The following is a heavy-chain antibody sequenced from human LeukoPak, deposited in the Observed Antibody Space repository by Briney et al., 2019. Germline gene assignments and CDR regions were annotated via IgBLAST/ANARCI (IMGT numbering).Heavy chain of an antibody. V-gene: IGHV7-4-1*02. Sequence: ASVKVSCKASGYTFTSYAMNWVRQAPGQGLEWMGWINTNTGNPTYAQGFTGRFVFSLDTSVSTAYLQISSLKAEDTAVYYCARDHPHIVVVPAARPPYYYYMDVWGKGTTVTVSS. CDR1: GYTFTSYA. J-gene: IGHJ6*03. D-gene: IGHD2-2*02. CDR2: INTNTGNP. CDR3: ARDHPHIVVVPAARPPYYYYMDV.